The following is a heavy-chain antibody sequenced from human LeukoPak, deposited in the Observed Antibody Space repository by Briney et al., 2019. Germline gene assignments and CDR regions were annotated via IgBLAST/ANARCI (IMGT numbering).Heavy chain of an antibody. J-gene: IGHJ4*02. CDR3: ARGAMATTPFFDY. V-gene: IGHV4-59*01. D-gene: IGHD5-24*01. CDR2: VYYTGGT. Sequence: PSETLSLTCTVSGGSISSYHWSWIRQPPGKGLEWIGYVYYTGGTNYNPSLKSRVTISVDTSKNQVSLKLSSVTAADTAVYYCARGAMATTPFFDYWGQGTLVTVSS. CDR1: GGSISSYH.